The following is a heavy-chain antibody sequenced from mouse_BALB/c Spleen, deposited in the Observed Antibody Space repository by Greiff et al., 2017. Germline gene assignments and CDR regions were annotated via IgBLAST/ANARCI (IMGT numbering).Heavy chain of an antibody. Sequence: ESGPGLVKPSQSLSLTCSVTGYSITSGYYWNWIRQFPGNKLEWMGYISYDGSNNYNPSLKNRISITRDTSKNQFFLKLNSVTTEDTATYYCARRNGYYAWFAYWGQGTLVTVSA. D-gene: IGHD2-3*01. V-gene: IGHV3-6*02. CDR2: ISYDGSN. J-gene: IGHJ3*01. CDR1: GYSITSGYY. CDR3: ARRNGYYAWFAY.